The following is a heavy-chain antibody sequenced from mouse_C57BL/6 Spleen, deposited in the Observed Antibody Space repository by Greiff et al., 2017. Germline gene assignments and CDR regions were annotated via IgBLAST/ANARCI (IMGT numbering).Heavy chain of an antibody. CDR1: GFSLTSYG. D-gene: IGHD1-2*01. J-gene: IGHJ4*01. Sequence: VKLQESGPGLVQPSQCLNISCKASGFSLTSYGVHWVRQSPGKGLEWLGVIWRGGGKGNNAAYMSRKSITKDNYNSPVFSKMNSLQADDTSIYYWAKITVSEVHYEVNALDCWGQGTSVTVSS. CDR2: IWRGGGK. V-gene: IGHV2-5*01. CDR3: AKITVSEVHYEVNALDC.